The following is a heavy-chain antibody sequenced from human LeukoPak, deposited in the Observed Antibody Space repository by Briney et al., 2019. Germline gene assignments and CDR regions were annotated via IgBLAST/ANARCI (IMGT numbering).Heavy chain of an antibody. CDR3: ARDRYSYWYFDL. J-gene: IGHJ2*01. Sequence: PSETLSLTCTLSGYSISSGHYWGWIRQPPGKGLEWIGSIYHSGSTYYNPSLKSRVTISVDTSKNQFSLKLSSVTAADTAVYYCARDRYSYWYFDLWGRGTLVTVSS. CDR1: GYSISSGHY. V-gene: IGHV4-38-2*02. D-gene: IGHD2-15*01. CDR2: IYHSGST.